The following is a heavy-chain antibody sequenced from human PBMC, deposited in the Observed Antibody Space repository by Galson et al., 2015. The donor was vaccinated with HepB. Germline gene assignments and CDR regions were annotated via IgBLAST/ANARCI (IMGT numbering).Heavy chain of an antibody. Sequence: SLRLSCAASGFSFSTYSMSWVRQAPGKGLEWVSSMSSSGTYIYCADSVKGRFTISRDNAKKSLYLQLNSLRAEDTAVYYCSREERGFDYWGQGTLVIVSS. CDR2: MSSSGTYI. J-gene: IGHJ4*02. CDR3: SREERGFDY. V-gene: IGHV3-21*01. CDR1: GFSFSTYS. D-gene: IGHD1-1*01.